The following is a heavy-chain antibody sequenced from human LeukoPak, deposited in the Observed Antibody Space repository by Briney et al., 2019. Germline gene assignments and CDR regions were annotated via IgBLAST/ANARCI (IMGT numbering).Heavy chain of an antibody. J-gene: IGHJ4*02. V-gene: IGHV3-30*02. CDR2: IPYDGSVK. Sequence: PGGSLRLSCAASGFSFSNSGMHWVRQAPGKGLEWVAFIPYDGSVKYYADSVKGRFTISRDNSKNTLYLQMNSLRSEDTAVFYCAKEGSIGVAQSAIDYWGQGTLVTVSS. CDR1: GFSFSNSG. CDR3: AKEGSIGVAQSAIDY. D-gene: IGHD6-19*01.